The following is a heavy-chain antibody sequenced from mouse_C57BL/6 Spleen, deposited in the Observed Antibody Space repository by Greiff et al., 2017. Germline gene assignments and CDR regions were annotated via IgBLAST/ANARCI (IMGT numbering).Heavy chain of an antibody. Sequence: QVQLQQSGAELVKPGASVKISCKASGYAFSSYWTHWVKQRPGKGLEWIGQIYPGDGDTNYNGKFKGKATLTVDKSSSTAYMQLSSLTSEDSAVYDVSKWTTVVATNWYVDVGGTGTTVTVSS. J-gene: IGHJ1*03. V-gene: IGHV1-80*01. CDR3: SKWTTVVATNWYVDV. CDR1: GYAFSSYW. D-gene: IGHD1-1*01. CDR2: IYPGDGDT.